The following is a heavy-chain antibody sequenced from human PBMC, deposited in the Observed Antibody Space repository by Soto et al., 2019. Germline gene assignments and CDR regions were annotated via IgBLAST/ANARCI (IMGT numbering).Heavy chain of an antibody. V-gene: IGHV2-70*04. CDR3: ARILPSSSWYHFDY. J-gene: IGHJ4*02. CDR1: GFSRSTSGMR. Sequence: PTLLNPTPTLPLPCTFSGFSRSTSGMRGSWIREPPGKALEWLARIDWDDDKFYSTSLKTRLTISKDTSKNQVVLTMTNMDPVDTATYYCARILPSSSWYHFDYWGQTILVA. CDR2: IDWDDDK. D-gene: IGHD6-13*01.